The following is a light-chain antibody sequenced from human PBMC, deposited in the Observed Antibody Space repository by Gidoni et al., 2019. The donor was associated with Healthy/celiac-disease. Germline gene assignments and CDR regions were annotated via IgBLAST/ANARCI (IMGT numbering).Light chain of an antibody. V-gene: IGLV2-11*01. CDR1: SSDVGGYNY. J-gene: IGLJ2*01. CDR2: DVS. Sequence: QSALTQPRPVSGSPGQSVTISCTGTSSDVGGYNYVPWYQQHPGKAPKLMIYDVSKRPSGVPDRFSGSKSGNTASLTISGLQAEDEADYYCCSYAGSYLVFGGGTKLTVL. CDR3: CSYAGSYLV.